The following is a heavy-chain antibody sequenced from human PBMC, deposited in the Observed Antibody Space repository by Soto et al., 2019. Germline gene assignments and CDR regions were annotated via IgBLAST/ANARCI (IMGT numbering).Heavy chain of an antibody. CDR2: IIPIFGTA. CDR1: GGTFSSYA. Sequence: QVQLVQSGAEVKKPGSSVKVSCKASGGTFSSYAISWVRQAPGQGLEWMGGIIPIFGTAHYAQKFQGRVTITADEPTSTAYRGLRGLRSDDTAVYYCAGHADYCISPSCYRFDPWGQGTLVTVSS. J-gene: IGHJ5*02. V-gene: IGHV1-69*12. CDR3: AGHADYCISPSCYRFDP. D-gene: IGHD2-2*01.